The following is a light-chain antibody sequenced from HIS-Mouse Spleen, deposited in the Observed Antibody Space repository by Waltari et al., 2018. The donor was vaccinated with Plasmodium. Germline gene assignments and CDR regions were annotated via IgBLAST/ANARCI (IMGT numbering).Light chain of an antibody. CDR1: QSVSSY. CDR3: QQRSNWPPLT. CDR2: DAS. Sequence: EIVLPHTPATLSLPQGERATLPCRANQSVSSYLAWYQQKPGQAPRLLIYDASNRATGIPARFSGSGSGTDFTLTISSLEPEDFAVYYCQQRSNWPPLTFGGGTKVEIK. J-gene: IGKJ4*01. V-gene: IGKV3-11*01.